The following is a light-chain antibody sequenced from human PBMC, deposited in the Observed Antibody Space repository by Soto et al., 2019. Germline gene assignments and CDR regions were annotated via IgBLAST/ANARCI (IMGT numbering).Light chain of an antibody. J-gene: IGKJ1*01. CDR2: GAS. CDR3: QQYGDSPDTDRWT. CDR1: QSVRSSS. V-gene: IGKV3-20*01. Sequence: EIVLTQSPGTLSLSPGERASLSCRASQSVRSSSLAWYQQKPGQPPRLLIYGASSRATGIPDRFSGSGSGTDFTLTISSLEPEYFAVYFCQQYGDSPDTDRWTFGPGTKVEIK.